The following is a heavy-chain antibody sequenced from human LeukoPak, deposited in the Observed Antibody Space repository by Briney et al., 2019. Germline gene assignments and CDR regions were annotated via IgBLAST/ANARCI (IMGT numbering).Heavy chain of an antibody. CDR2: IRSKAYGGTT. D-gene: IGHD2-15*01. CDR1: GFTFGDYA. CDR3: TRVSLVAASVFFDY. V-gene: IGHV3-49*04. J-gene: IGHJ4*02. Sequence: PGRSLRPSCTASGFTFGDYAMSWVRQAPGKGLEWVSFIRSKAYGGTTEYAASVKGRFTISRDDSKSIAYLQMNSLKTEDTAVYYCTRVSLVAASVFFDYWGQGTLVTVSS.